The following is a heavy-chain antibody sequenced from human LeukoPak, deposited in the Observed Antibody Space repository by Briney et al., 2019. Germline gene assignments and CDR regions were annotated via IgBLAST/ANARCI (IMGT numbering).Heavy chain of an antibody. J-gene: IGHJ4*02. CDR3: VLSYVTTMTTSDY. CDR2: ISHTGAT. V-gene: IGHV4-34*01. Sequence: PETLSLTCAVYGGSFNSYYWNWIRQPPGKGLEWIVEISHTGATKYNPSLKSRVTISVDTSKKYFSLNLASVTAADTAMYDCVLSYVTTMTTSDYWGQATLATVSS. CDR1: GGSFNSYY. D-gene: IGHD4-17*01.